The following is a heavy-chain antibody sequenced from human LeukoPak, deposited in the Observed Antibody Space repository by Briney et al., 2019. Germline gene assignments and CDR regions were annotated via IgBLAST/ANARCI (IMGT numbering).Heavy chain of an antibody. V-gene: IGHV4-4*07. D-gene: IGHD3-10*01. CDR1: GFTFSSYW. J-gene: IGHJ4*02. CDR2: IYTSGST. Sequence: GSLRLSCAASGFTFSSYWMSWIRQPAGKGLEWIGRIYTSGSTNYNPSLKSRVTISVDTSKNQFSLKLSSVTAADTAVYYCARDFGGLVDYWGQGTLVTVSS. CDR3: ARDFGGLVDY.